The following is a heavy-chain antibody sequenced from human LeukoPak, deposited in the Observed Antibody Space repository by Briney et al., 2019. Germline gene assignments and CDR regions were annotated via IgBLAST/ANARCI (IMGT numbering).Heavy chain of an antibody. D-gene: IGHD3-22*01. Sequence: SEPLSLTCTVSGGSISSSSYYWGWIRQPPGKGLEWIGSIYYGGSTYYNASLRSRVTTSVDTSKNQFSLKLSSVTAADTAVYYCAKSTYYYDTFVNAFDLWGQGTVVTVSS. V-gene: IGHV4-39*07. CDR3: AKSTYYYDTFVNAFDL. CDR1: GGSISSSSYY. J-gene: IGHJ3*01. CDR2: IYYGGST.